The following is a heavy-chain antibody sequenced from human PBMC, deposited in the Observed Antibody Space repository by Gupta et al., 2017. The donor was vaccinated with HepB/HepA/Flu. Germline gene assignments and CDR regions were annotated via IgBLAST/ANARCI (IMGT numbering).Heavy chain of an antibody. CDR3: ARSGKSFYFYHYMDV. V-gene: IGHV4-39*01. D-gene: IGHD6-25*01. CDR2: TYYSGST. J-gene: IGHJ6*03. CDR1: GFY. Sequence: GFYWGWIRQSPGKGLEWIGNTYYSGSTYYSPSLKSRVTISVDTSKNRFSLKLTSVTAADTAVYYCARSGKSFYFYHYMDVWGFGTTVTVS.